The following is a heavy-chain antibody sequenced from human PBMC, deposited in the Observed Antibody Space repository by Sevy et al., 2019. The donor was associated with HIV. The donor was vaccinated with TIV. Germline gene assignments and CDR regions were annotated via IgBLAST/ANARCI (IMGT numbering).Heavy chain of an antibody. Sequence: SETLSLTCSVSGVSISSHFWSWIRQPPGKGLEWIGYFYLSGSANYHPSLKSRVTISGDTSKNQFSLKLTSVTAADTAVYYCAREVHFYSSGFSAGMDVWGQWTTVTVSS. J-gene: IGHJ6*02. CDR3: AREVHFYSSGFSAGMDV. CDR2: FYLSGSA. CDR1: GVSISSHF. V-gene: IGHV4-59*11. D-gene: IGHD3-10*01.